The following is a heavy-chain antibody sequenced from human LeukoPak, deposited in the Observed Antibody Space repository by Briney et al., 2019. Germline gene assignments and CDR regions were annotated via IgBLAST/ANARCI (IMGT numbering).Heavy chain of an antibody. V-gene: IGHV4-34*01. J-gene: IGHJ5*02. CDR1: GGSFSGYY. D-gene: IGHD3-10*01. CDR3: ARGLWFGELLFDP. Sequence: PSETLSLTCAVHGGSFSGYYWSWIRQPPGKGLEWIGEINHSGSTNYNPSLKSRVTISVDTSKNQFSLKLSSVTAADTAVYYCARGLWFGELLFDPWGQGTLVTVSS. CDR2: INHSGST.